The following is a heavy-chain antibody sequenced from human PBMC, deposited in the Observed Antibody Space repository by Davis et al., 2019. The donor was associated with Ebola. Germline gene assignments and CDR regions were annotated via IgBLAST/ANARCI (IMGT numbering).Heavy chain of an antibody. Sequence: MPSETLSLTGTVPGTSTSSGGYYWTWIRQHPGRGLEWFGYISYVGRTSYNPSLTSRITISEDTSKNQFSLKLSSVTAADTAVYYCAISNLWEVDSWGQGSLVTVSS. CDR1: GTSTSSGGYY. D-gene: IGHD1-26*01. CDR2: ISYVGRT. J-gene: IGHJ4*02. V-gene: IGHV4-31*03. CDR3: AISNLWEVDS.